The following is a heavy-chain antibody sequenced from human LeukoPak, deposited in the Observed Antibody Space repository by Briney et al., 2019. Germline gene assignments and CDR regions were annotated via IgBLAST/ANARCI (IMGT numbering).Heavy chain of an antibody. D-gene: IGHD3-22*01. CDR3: ARSPYYYDSSGYYPYYYYGMDV. CDR2: IIPIFGTA. CDR1: GGTFSSYA. V-gene: IGHV1-69*13. Sequence: GASVKVSCKASGGTFSSYAISWVRQAPGQGLEWMGGIIPIFGTANYAQKFQGRVTITADESTSTAYMELSSLRSEDTAVYYCARSPYYYDSSGYYPYYYYGMDVWGQGTTVTVSS. J-gene: IGHJ6*02.